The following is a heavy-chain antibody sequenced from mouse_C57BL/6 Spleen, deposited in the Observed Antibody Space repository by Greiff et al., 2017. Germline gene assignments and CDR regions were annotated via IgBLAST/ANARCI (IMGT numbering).Heavy chain of an antibody. CDR2: INYDGSST. D-gene: IGHD1-1*01. CDR3: ARDRGSSLDY. V-gene: IGHV5-16*01. J-gene: IGHJ2*01. CDR1: GFTFSDYY. Sequence: EVKLVESEGGLVQPGSSMKLSCTASGFTFSDYYMAWVRQVPEKGLEWVANINYDGSSTYYLDSLKSRFTISRDNAKNILYLQMSSLKSEDKATYYCARDRGSSLDYWGQGTTLTVSS.